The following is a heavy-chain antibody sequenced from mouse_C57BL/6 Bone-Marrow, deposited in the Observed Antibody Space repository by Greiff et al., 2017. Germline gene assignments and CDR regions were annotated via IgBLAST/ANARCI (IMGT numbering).Heavy chain of an antibody. D-gene: IGHD2-14*01. Sequence: EVQLQQSGPDLVKPGASVKLSCKASGYTFTDYNMHWVKQSHGKSLEWIGYINPNNGGTSYTQKFKGKVTLSVDKSSSTAYLELRSLTSEDTAVYYCARWYGAYWGRGTLVTVSA. CDR3: ARWYGAY. CDR1: GYTFTDYN. J-gene: IGHJ3*01. CDR2: INPNNGGT. V-gene: IGHV1-22*01.